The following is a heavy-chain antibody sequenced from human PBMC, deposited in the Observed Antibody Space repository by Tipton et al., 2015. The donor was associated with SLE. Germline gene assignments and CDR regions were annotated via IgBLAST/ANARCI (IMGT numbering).Heavy chain of an antibody. CDR1: GGSISSGSHW. D-gene: IGHD6-6*01. CDR3: ARGIVAAFYY. J-gene: IGHJ4*02. V-gene: IGHV4-39*07. CDR2: LYSRGSA. Sequence: GLVKPSETLSLTCTVSGGSISSGSHWWGWIRQPPGKGPEWIGTLYSRGSAYSNPSLQSRVTISVDTSKNQFSLKLSSVTAADTAVYYCARGIVAAFYYWGQGTLVTVSS.